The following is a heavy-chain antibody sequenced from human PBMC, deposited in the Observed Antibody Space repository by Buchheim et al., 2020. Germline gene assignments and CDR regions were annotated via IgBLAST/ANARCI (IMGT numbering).Heavy chain of an antibody. CDR3: AKDRGTTVHYGMDV. CDR1: GFTFRTYA. D-gene: IGHD4-11*01. Sequence: ELQLVESGGGLVQPGGSLRLSCAASGFTFRTYAMSWVRQAPGKGLEWVSGTSSSGGSISYADSVKGRFTISSDNSKSTLYLQMNSLRAEDTAVYYCAKDRGTTVHYGMDVWGQGTT. V-gene: IGHV3-23*04. J-gene: IGHJ6*02. CDR2: TSSSGGSI.